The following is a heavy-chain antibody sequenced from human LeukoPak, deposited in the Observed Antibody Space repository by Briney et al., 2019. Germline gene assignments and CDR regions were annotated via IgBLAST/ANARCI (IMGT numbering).Heavy chain of an antibody. CDR3: ARDRAGYSSGWFDY. CDR1: GGSISSSSYY. CDR2: IYYSGST. Sequence: PSETLSLTCTVSGGSISSSSYYWSWIRQPPGKGLEWIGYIYYSGSTNYNPSLKSRVTISVDTSKNQFSLKLSSVTAADTAVYYCARDRAGYSSGWFDYWGQGTLVTVSS. D-gene: IGHD6-19*01. V-gene: IGHV4-61*01. J-gene: IGHJ4*02.